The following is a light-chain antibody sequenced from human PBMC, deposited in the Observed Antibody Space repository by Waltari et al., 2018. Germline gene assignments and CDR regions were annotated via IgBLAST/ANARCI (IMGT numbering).Light chain of an antibody. V-gene: IGKV1D-13*01. Sequence: IRVTQVPSSLAASLAVSVPITCRSAPVLTNDLAWYQQKPGETPKLLISEAASLQSGIPSRFSGSGSGTDVTLTISSLQSEDLATYYCQHYYKSPHTCGQGTKVEGK. J-gene: IGKJ2*01. CDR3: QHYYKSPHT. CDR2: EAA. CDR1: PVLTND.